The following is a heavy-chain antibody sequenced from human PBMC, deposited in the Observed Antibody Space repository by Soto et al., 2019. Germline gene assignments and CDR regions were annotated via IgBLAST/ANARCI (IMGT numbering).Heavy chain of an antibody. CDR3: ARGRGFLEWLLYGSLDY. CDR2: IYYSGST. J-gene: IGHJ4*02. Sequence: PSETLSLTCTVSGGSISSGDYYWSWIRQPPRKGLEWIGYIYYSGSTYYNPSLKSRVTISVDTSKNQFSLKLSSVTAADTAVYYCARGRGFLEWLLYGSLDYWGQGTLVTVSS. D-gene: IGHD3-3*01. V-gene: IGHV4-30-4*01. CDR1: GGSISSGDYY.